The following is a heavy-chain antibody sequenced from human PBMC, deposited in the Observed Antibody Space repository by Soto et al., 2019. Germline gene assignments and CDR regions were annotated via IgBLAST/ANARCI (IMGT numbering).Heavy chain of an antibody. V-gene: IGHV3-48*01. CDR2: ISSSSSTI. D-gene: IGHD3-10*01. CDR3: TTDPHGSGSGSYSGVAAFDI. J-gene: IGHJ3*02. Sequence: GGSLRLSCAASGFTFSSYSMNWVRQAPGKGLEWVSYISSSSSTIYYADSVKGRFTISRDNAKNSLYLQMNSLRAEDTAVYYCTTDPHGSGSGSYSGVAAFDIWGQGTMVTVSS. CDR1: GFTFSSYS.